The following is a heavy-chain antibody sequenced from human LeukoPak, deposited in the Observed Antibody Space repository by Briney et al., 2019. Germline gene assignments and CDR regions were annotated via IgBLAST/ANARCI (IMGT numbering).Heavy chain of an antibody. CDR3: AKRHSPGLYYFDY. CDR2: IIGSGRNT. J-gene: IGHJ4*02. V-gene: IGHV3-23*01. CDR1: GFTFSSYV. Sequence: GGSLRLSCAASGFTFSSYVMSWVRQAPGKGLEWVSTIIGSGRNTYYADSVKGRFTISRDNSKNTLYLQMNGLRAEDTAVYYCAKRHSPGLYYFDYWGQGTLVTVSS. D-gene: IGHD3-3*02.